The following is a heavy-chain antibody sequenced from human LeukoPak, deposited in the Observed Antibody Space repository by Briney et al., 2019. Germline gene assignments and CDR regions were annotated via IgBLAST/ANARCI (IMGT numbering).Heavy chain of an antibody. Sequence: SETLSLTCTVSGGSISIYYWSWIRQPPGKGLEWIGYIYNSGSTNYNPSLKSRVTISVDTSENQFSLNLGSVTAADTAVYYCARVFLAVAGLRNYYYYYGMDVWGQGTTVTVSS. J-gene: IGHJ6*02. D-gene: IGHD6-19*01. V-gene: IGHV4-59*01. CDR3: ARVFLAVAGLRNYYYYYGMDV. CDR2: IYNSGST. CDR1: GGSISIYY.